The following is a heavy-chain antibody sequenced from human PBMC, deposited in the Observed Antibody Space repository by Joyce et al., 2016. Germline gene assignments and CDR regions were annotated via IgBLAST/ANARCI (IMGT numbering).Heavy chain of an antibody. CDR2: INPKSGHS. Sequence: QVWLEQSGAEMKRPGDSVTVSCKSSGYEDSRYTFLSFDINWLRQAPGQGIEWRGWINPKSGHSDDAWEFQGRISRTTDTSTDTAYMNLGSLTSEDTAIYYCARAAYCGRDCYARFFDPWGQGTLVSVSS. V-gene: IGHV1-8*01. J-gene: IGHJ5*02. CDR3: ARAAYCGRDCYARFFDP. CDR1: GYEDSRYTFLSFD. D-gene: IGHD2-21*02.